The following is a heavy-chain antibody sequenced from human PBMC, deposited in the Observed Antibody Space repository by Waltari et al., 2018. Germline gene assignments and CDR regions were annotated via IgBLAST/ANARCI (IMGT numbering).Heavy chain of an antibody. J-gene: IGHJ6*03. Sequence: QVELVQSGPELKKPGASVKVSCRASGYSFTSYAINWVRQAPGKGLEGVAFIRYDGSNAYYADSGKGRFTISRDNSKNTLSRHMNSLRPEDTAVYYCAKDGSFVVVPEAMFDYYMDVWGKGTTVSVSS. D-gene: IGHD2-2*01. V-gene: IGHV3-30*02. CDR1: GYSFTSYA. CDR2: IRYDGSNA. CDR3: AKDGSFVVVPEAMFDYYMDV.